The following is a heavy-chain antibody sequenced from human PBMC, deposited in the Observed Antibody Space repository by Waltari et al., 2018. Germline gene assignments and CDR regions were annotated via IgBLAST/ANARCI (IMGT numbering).Heavy chain of an antibody. Sequence: EVQLVESGGGLVKPGGSLRLSCAASGFTFSSSSLNWVRQAPGKGLEWVSSISSSSSYIYYADSVKGRFTISRDNAKNSLYLQMNSLRAEDTAVYYCARDEFTEPDYWGQGTLVTVSS. J-gene: IGHJ4*02. CDR3: ARDEFTEPDY. V-gene: IGHV3-21*01. D-gene: IGHD1-1*01. CDR1: GFTFSSSS. CDR2: ISSSSSYI.